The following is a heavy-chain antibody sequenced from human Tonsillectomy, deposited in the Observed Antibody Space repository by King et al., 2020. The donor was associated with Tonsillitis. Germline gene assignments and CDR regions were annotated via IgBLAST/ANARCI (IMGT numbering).Heavy chain of an antibody. Sequence: QLQESGPGLVKPSETLSLTCTVSGGSVSSGSYYWSWIRQPPGKGLEWIGYIYYSGSPNYNPSLKSRVTISVDTSKNQFSLKLSSVTAEDTAVYYCARDLLGRGTMVRVENWYFDLWGRGTLVTVSS. J-gene: IGHJ2*01. V-gene: IGHV4-61*01. CDR2: IYYSGSP. CDR1: GGSVSSGSYY. D-gene: IGHD3-10*01. CDR3: ARDLLGRGTMVRVENWYFDL.